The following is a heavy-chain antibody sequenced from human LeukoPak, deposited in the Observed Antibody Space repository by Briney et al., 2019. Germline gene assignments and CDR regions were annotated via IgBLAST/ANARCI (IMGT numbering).Heavy chain of an antibody. CDR3: ARHYYDSSGLPYYFDY. CDR2: INPNSGGT. CDR1: GYTFTGYY. Sequence: RASVKVSCKASGYTFTGYYMHWVRQAPGQGLEWMGWINPNSGGTNYAQKFQGRVTMTRDTSISTAYMELSRLRSDDTAVYYCARHYYDSSGLPYYFDYWGQGTLVTVSS. J-gene: IGHJ4*02. V-gene: IGHV1-2*02. D-gene: IGHD3-22*01.